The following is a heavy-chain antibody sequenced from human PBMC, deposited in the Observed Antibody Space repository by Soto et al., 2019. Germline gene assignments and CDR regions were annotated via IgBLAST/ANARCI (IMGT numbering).Heavy chain of an antibody. CDR3: ARHGRDGYNGIEY. J-gene: IGHJ4*02. V-gene: IGHV5-51*01. Sequence: GESLKISCKGSGYSFTSYLIGWVRQMPWKGLEWMGIIYPGDSDTRYSPSFQGQVTISADKSIRTAYLQWSSMKASDTAMYHCARHGRDGYNGIEYWGEGTLVTVSS. CDR2: IYPGDSDT. D-gene: IGHD5-12*01. CDR1: GYSFTSYL.